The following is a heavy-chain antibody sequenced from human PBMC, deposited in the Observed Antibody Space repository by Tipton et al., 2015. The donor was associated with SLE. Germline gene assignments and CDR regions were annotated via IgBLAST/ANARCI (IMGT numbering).Heavy chain of an antibody. CDR2: IYHSGST. J-gene: IGHJ6*03. Sequence: TLSLTCAVSGGSISSSNWWSWVRQPPGKGLEWIGEIYHSGSTNYNPSLKSRVTISVDKSKNQFSLKLSSVTAADTAVYYCARVGTYYDFWSGYSIHYMDVWGKGTTVTVSS. V-gene: IGHV4-4*02. D-gene: IGHD3-3*01. CDR1: GGSISSSNW. CDR3: ARVGTYYDFWSGYSIHYMDV.